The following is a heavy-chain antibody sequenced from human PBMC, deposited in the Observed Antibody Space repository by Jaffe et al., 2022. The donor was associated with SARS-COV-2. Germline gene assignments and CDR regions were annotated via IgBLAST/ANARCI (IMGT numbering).Heavy chain of an antibody. V-gene: IGHV1-69*01. CDR2: IIPIFGTA. D-gene: IGHD4-17*01. Sequence: QVQLVQSGAEVKKPGSSVKVSCKASGGTFSSYAISWVRQAPGQGLEWMGGIIPIFGTANYAQKFQGRVTITADESTSTAYMELSSLRSEDTAVYYCARDFYTHDYGDYVSGWFDPWGQGTLVTVSS. CDR1: GGTFSSYA. CDR3: ARDFYTHDYGDYVSGWFDP. J-gene: IGHJ5*02.